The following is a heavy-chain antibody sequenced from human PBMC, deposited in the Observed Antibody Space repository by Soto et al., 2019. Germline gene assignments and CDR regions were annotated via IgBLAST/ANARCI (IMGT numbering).Heavy chain of an antibody. CDR2: IYHSGST. D-gene: IGHD5-18*01. Sequence: QVQLRESGPGLVKPSGTLSLTCAVSGGSISSSNWWSWVRQPPGKGREWIGEIYHSGSTNYNPSLKSRVXXSXDXXKNQFSLKLSSVTAADTAVYYCVSPNSGYSYALGYWGQGTLVTVSS. CDR1: GGSISSSNW. CDR3: VSPNSGYSYALGY. J-gene: IGHJ4*02. V-gene: IGHV4-4*02.